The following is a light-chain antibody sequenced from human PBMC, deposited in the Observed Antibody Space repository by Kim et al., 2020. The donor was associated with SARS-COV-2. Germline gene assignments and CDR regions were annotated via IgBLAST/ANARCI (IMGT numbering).Light chain of an antibody. V-gene: IGKV3-20*01. CDR3: QHYVTSPLT. J-gene: IGKJ4*01. CDR2: GAS. CDR1: QSVNNNY. Sequence: DIVLTQSPGTLSLSPGERATVSCRASQSVNNNYLAWYQQKPGQPPRLLIYGASSRATGIPDRFSGSGSETDFILTISRLDPEDFAVYYCQHYVTSPLTFGGGTKVEIK.